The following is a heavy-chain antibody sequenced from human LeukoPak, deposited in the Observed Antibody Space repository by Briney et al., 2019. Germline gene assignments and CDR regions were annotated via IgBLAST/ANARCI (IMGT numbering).Heavy chain of an antibody. CDR3: ARLYGSGWRSDAFDI. J-gene: IGHJ3*02. V-gene: IGHV4-59*08. D-gene: IGHD6-19*01. Sequence: SETLSLTCTVSGGSISSYYWSWIRQPPGKGLEWIGYIYYSGSTNYNPSLKSRVTISVDTSKNQFSLKLSSVTAADTAVYYCARLYGSGWRSDAFDIWGQGTMVTVSS. CDR1: GGSISSYY. CDR2: IYYSGST.